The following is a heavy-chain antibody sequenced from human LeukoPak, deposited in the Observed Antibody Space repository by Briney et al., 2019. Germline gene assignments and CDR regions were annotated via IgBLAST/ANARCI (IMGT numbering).Heavy chain of an antibody. J-gene: IGHJ4*02. D-gene: IGHD2-21*02. Sequence: PGGSLRLSCAAPGFTVSSNYMTWVRQAPGKGLEWVSYISSSGSTIYYADSVKGRFTISRNNAKNSLYLQMNSLRAEDTAVYYCAREPVYCGGDCYFDYWGQGTLVTVSS. CDR1: GFTVSSNY. CDR2: ISSSGSTI. V-gene: IGHV3-48*03. CDR3: AREPVYCGGDCYFDY.